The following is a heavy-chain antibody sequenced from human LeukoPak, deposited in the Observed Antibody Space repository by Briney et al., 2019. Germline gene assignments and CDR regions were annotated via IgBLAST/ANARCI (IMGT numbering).Heavy chain of an antibody. CDR2: ISSSSSYI. J-gene: IGHJ4*02. D-gene: IGHD3-9*01. CDR1: GFTFSSYS. CDR3: ASLVPVYDILTGYHPIDY. V-gene: IGHV3-21*01. Sequence: PGGSLRLSCAASGFTFSSYSMNWVRQAPGKGLEWVSSISSSSSYIYYADSVKGRFTISRDNAKNSLYLQMNSLRAEDTAVYYCASLVPVYDILTGYHPIDYWGQGTLVTVSS.